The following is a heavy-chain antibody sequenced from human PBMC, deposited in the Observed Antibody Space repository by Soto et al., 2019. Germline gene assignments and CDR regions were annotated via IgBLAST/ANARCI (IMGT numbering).Heavy chain of an antibody. J-gene: IGHJ6*02. CDR1: RFTFDDYA. CDR2: ISWNSGRI. Sequence: EMQLVESGGGLVQPGMSLRLSCAASRFTFDDYAMNWVRQVPGKGLECVSGISWNSGRIGYADSVKGRFAISRDNAKNSLYLQMNSLRHEDTALYYCTKARLWGGDGYNSYYYNAMDVWGQGTTVTVSS. D-gene: IGHD3-16*01. CDR3: TKARLWGGDGYNSYYYNAMDV. V-gene: IGHV3-9*01.